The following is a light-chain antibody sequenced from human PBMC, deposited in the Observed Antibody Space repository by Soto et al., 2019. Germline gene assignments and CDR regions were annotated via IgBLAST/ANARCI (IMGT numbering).Light chain of an antibody. CDR1: NSNIGSSY. V-gene: IGLV1-47*01. CDR2: RND. CDR3: AAWDDSLRAPV. Sequence: QSVLTQPPSASGTPGQRVTISCSGSNSNIGSSYVYWFQQLPGTAPKLLVYRNDQRPSGVPDRFSGSKSDTSASLAISGLRSEDEADYHCAAWDDSLRAPVFGGGTKLTVL. J-gene: IGLJ3*02.